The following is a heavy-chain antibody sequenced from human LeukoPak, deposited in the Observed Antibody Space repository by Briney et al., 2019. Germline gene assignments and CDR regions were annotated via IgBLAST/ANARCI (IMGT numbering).Heavy chain of an antibody. CDR2: INWDGGAT. CDR3: AIDLSSSWYSLGY. J-gene: IGHJ4*02. V-gene: IGHV3-20*04. Sequence: PGGSLRLSCAASGGAFRDYGMNWVRQAPGKGLEWVGGINWDGGATDYVESVKGRFTISRDNAKRFLYLQMDSLRVEDTAFYYCAIDLSSSWYSLGYWGQGTQVIVSS. CDR1: GGAFRDYG. D-gene: IGHD6-13*01.